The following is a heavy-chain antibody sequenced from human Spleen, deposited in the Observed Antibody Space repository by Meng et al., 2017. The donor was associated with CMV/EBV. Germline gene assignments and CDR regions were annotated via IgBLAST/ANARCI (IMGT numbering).Heavy chain of an antibody. CDR2: ISSDGRT. CDR1: GFTVSSGY. J-gene: IGHJ4*02. Sequence: GESLKISCAASGFTVSSGYMSWVRQAPGKGLEWVSVISSDGRTNYGDSVKGRFTISRDNSNSTVYLQMNSLRADDTAVYYCARDLGNPFDYWGQGTLVTVSS. V-gene: IGHV3-53*01. CDR3: ARDLGNPFDY.